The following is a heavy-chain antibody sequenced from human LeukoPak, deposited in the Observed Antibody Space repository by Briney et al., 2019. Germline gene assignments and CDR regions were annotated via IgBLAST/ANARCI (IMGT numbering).Heavy chain of an antibody. CDR2: IYTSGST. J-gene: IGHJ4*02. D-gene: IGHD5-12*01. V-gene: IGHV4-4*09. CDR3: ARHILWGGYDYFDY. CDR1: GGSISSYY. Sequence: TSETLSLTCTVSGGSISSYYWSWIRQPPGKELEWIGYIYTSGSTSYNPSLKSRVTISVDTSKNQFSLKLSSVTAADTAVYYCARHILWGGYDYFDYWGQGTLVTVSS.